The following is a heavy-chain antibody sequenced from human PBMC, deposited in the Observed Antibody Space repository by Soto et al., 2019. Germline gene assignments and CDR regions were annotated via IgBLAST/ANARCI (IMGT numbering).Heavy chain of an antibody. D-gene: IGHD6-19*01. V-gene: IGHV4-34*01. Sequence: SETLSLTCAVYGGSFSGYYWSWIRQPPGKGLEWIGEINHSGSTNYNPSLKSRVTISVDTSKNQFSLKLSSVTAADAAVYYCARGMQYYFDYWGQGTLVTVSS. CDR2: INHSGST. J-gene: IGHJ4*02. CDR1: GGSFSGYY. CDR3: ARGMQYYFDY.